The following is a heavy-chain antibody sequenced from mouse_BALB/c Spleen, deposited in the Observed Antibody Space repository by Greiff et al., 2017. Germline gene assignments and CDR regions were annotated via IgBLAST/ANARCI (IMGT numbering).Heavy chain of an antibody. D-gene: IGHD1-1*01. CDR2: ISSGGSYT. CDR3: ARDGYGSSYGYFDY. CDR1: GFTFSSYA. Sequence: EVQRVESGGGLVKPGGSLKLSCAASGFTFSSYAMSWVRQSPEKRLEWVAEISSGGSYTYYPDTVTGRFTISRDNAKNTLYLEMSSLRSEDTAMYYCARDGYGSSYGYFDYWGQGTTLTVSS. J-gene: IGHJ2*01. V-gene: IGHV5-9-4*01.